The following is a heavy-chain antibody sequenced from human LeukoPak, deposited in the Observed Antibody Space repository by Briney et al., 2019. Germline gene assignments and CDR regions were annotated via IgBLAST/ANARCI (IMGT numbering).Heavy chain of an antibody. CDR3: ANTMYSSAWSPFDY. D-gene: IGHD6-19*01. J-gene: IGHJ4*02. CDR2: IQYDGNKR. Sequence: PGGSLRLSCAASTFTFSSYGMHWVRQAPGKGLEWVAFIQYDGNKRYYADSVKGRFTISRDNSENTLYLQMNSLRPEDTALYYCANTMYSSAWSPFDYWGRGTLVTVSS. CDR1: TFTFSSYG. V-gene: IGHV3-30*02.